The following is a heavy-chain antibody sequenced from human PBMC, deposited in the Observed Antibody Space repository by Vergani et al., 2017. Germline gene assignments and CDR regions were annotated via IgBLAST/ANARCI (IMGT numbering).Heavy chain of an antibody. CDR2: ISYDGSKT. CDR3: ARDVWDCSGISCFLRAGRFYYMDV. D-gene: IGHD3-16*01. V-gene: IGHV3-33*05. J-gene: IGHJ6*03. Sequence: QVQLVESGGGVVQPGTSLRLSCEASGFKFSQFGMHWVRQGPGKGLEWVAFISYDGSKTQYADSEKGRVTISRDNSKNTVSLEMSSLRVDDTATYYCARDVWDCSGISCFLRAGRFYYMDVWGQGTTVTVSS. CDR1: GFKFSQFG.